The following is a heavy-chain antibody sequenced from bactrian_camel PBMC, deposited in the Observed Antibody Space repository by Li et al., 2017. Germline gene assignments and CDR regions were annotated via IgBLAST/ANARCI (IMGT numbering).Heavy chain of an antibody. V-gene: IGHV3-1*01. CDR2: INDDSSVT. Sequence: VQLVESGGGSVQAGGSLRLSCTASGFTFDDFRMAWYRQAPGKGLDWVSAINDDSSVTYYADSVKGRFTISRDNVQNTVSLQMNNLQPEDTAMYYCAEGRGSRGEHCYSLNYCTTRISECVYYTSSDGCYSHRGQGTQVTVS. D-gene: IGHD2*01. J-gene: IGHJ4*01. CDR1: GFTFDDFR.